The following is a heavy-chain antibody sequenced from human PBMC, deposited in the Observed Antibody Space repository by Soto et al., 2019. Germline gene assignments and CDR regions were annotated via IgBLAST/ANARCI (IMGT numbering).Heavy chain of an antibody. CDR3: ARRRITMVRGARDAFDI. V-gene: IGHV5-10-1*01. CDR1: GYSFTSYW. Sequence: XESLKISCKGSGYSFTSYWISWVRQMPGKGLEWMGRIDPSDSYTNYSPSFQGHVTISADKSISTAYLQWSSLKASDTAMYYCARRRITMVRGARDAFDIWGQGKMVTVSS. D-gene: IGHD3-10*01. J-gene: IGHJ3*02. CDR2: IDPSDSYT.